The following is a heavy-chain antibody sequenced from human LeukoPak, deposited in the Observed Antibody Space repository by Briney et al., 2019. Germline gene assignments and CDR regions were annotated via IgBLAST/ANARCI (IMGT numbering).Heavy chain of an antibody. CDR2: IKQDGSEK. J-gene: IGHJ4*02. CDR3: ARDGFGTGSN. V-gene: IGHV3-7*03. CDR1: GLTFSNYW. Sequence: GGSLRLSCAASGLTFSNYWMDWVRQAPGKGLEWVANIKQDGSEKNYVDSVKGRFIISRDNAKNSPYLQMNTLRADDTAVYYCARDGFGTGSNWGQGTLVTVSS. D-gene: IGHD3-16*01.